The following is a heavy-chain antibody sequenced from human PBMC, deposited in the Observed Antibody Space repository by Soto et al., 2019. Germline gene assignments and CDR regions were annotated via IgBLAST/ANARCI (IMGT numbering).Heavy chain of an antibody. D-gene: IGHD2-8*01. J-gene: IGHJ6*02. CDR2: INPNSGGT. CDR3: ARDTSYCTNGVCYGYYYGMDV. V-gene: IGHV1-2*02. CDR1: GYTFTGYY. Sequence: ASVKVSCKASGYTFTGYYMHWLRQAPGQGLEWMGWINPNSGGTNYAQKFQGRVTMTRDTSISTAYMELSRLRSDDTAVYYCARDTSYCTNGVCYGYYYGMDVWGQGTTVTVSS.